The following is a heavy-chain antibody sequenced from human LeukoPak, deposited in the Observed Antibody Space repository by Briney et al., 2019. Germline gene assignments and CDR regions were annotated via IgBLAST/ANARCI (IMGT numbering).Heavy chain of an antibody. Sequence: GRSLRLSCAASGFTFSSYGMHWVRQAPGKGLEWVAVIWYDGSNKYYADSVKGRFTISRDNSKNTLYLQMNSLRAEDTAVYYCARDGYCSSTSCSSEGYYYGMDVWGKGTTVTASS. D-gene: IGHD2-2*03. CDR2: IWYDGSNK. V-gene: IGHV3-33*01. J-gene: IGHJ6*04. CDR3: ARDGYCSSTSCSSEGYYYGMDV. CDR1: GFTFSSYG.